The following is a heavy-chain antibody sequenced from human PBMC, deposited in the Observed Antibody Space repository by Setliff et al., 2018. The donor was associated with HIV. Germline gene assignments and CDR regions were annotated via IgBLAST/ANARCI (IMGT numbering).Heavy chain of an antibody. J-gene: IGHJ4*02. CDR1: GYSFSRYW. CDR3: ARHPIHTYGYGAFDF. D-gene: IGHD5-18*01. Sequence: PGESLKISCEGSGYSFSRYWIGWVRQMPGKGLEWMGVIYPGDSNSKYSPSFQGQVTISVDTSISTAYLQWNSLKASDTAIYYCARHPIHTYGYGAFDFWGRGTLVTVSS. V-gene: IGHV5-51*01. CDR2: IYPGDSNS.